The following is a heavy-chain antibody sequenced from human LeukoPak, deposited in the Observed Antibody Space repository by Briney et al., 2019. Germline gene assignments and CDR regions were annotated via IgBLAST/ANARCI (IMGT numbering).Heavy chain of an antibody. D-gene: IGHD1-1*01. J-gene: IGHJ4*02. Sequence: ASVKVSCKASGGTFSSYAISWVRQAPGQGLEWMGIINPSGGSTSYAQKFQGRVTMTRDTSTSTVYMELSSLRSEDTAVYYCARDVSGMERRLDYWGQGTLVTVSS. CDR3: ARDVSGMERRLDY. CDR2: INPSGGST. V-gene: IGHV1-46*01. CDR1: GGTFSSYA.